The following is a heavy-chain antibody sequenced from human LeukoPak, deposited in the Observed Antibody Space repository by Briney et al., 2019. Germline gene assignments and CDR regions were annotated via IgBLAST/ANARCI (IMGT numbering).Heavy chain of an antibody. Sequence: GGSLRLSCVFSGFTFSCYAMSWVRQAPGKGLEWVSSLSGSGGSTYYADSVKGRFTISRDNSKNTLYLQMNSLRVEDTAVYYCAKDPHTGYSFAYWGQGTLVTVSS. D-gene: IGHD5-18*01. V-gene: IGHV3-23*01. CDR2: LSGSGGST. CDR3: AKDPHTGYSFAY. J-gene: IGHJ4*02. CDR1: GFTFSCYA.